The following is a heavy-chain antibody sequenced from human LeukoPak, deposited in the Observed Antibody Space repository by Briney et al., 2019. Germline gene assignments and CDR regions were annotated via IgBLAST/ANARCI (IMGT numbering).Heavy chain of an antibody. CDR1: GGTFSSYA. Sequence: SVTVSCKASGGTFSSYAISWGRQAPGPGLGWVGVIIPIFGTANYAQQFQGRVTITAEDTTSTAYMELSSPRSDDTAVYYCARDGARGNYKDVGGKGTTVTVSS. J-gene: IGHJ6*03. D-gene: IGHD4/OR15-4a*01. V-gene: IGHV1-69*13. CDR2: IIPIFGTA. CDR3: ARDGARGNYKDV.